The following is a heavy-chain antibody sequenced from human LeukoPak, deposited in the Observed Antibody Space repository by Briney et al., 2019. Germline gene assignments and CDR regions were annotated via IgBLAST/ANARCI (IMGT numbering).Heavy chain of an antibody. D-gene: IGHD2-2*01. CDR1: GGSISSYY. CDR2: IYTSGST. Sequence: PSETLSLTCTVSGGSISSYYWSWIRQPAGKGLEWIGRIYTSGSTNYNPSLKSRVTMSVDTSKNQFSLKLSSVTAADTAVYYCARGHYCSSTSCLNWFDPWGQGTLVTVSS. CDR3: ARGHYCSSTSCLNWFDP. V-gene: IGHV4-4*07. J-gene: IGHJ5*02.